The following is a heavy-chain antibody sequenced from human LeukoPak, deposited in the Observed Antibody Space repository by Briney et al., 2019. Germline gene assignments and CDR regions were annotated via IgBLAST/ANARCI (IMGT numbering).Heavy chain of an antibody. J-gene: IGHJ4*02. D-gene: IGHD1-26*01. Sequence: SETLSLTCTVSGGSISSYYWSWIRQPPGKGLEWIGYIYYSGSTNYNPSLKSRVTISVDTSKNQFSLKLSSVTAADTAVYYCARDGEKKVVGATGDYWGQGTLVTVSS. CDR2: IYYSGST. V-gene: IGHV4-59*01. CDR3: ARDGEKKVVGATGDY. CDR1: GGSISSYY.